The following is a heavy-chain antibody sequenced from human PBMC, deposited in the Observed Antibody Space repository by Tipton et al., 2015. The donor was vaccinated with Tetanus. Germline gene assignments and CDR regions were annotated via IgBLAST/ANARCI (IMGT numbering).Heavy chain of an antibody. D-gene: IGHD5-24*01. CDR2: IQPSGGGT. Sequence: QVQLVQSGPEVKKPGASVKISCKASGSFSMIYYLHWVRQAPGQGLEWMGLIQPSGGGTRYAQKLQGRVPMTRDKATGTVHMELRSLRSEVTAVFFCARGDGLGAFDIWGQGTMVPVSS. V-gene: IGHV1-46*01. CDR3: ARGDGLGAFDI. CDR1: GSFSMIYY. J-gene: IGHJ3*02.